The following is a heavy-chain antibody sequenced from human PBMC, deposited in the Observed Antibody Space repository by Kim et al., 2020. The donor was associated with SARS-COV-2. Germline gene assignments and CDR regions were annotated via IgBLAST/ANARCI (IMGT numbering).Heavy chain of an antibody. CDR3: ARAREMAFGP. V-gene: IGHV4-38-2*02. CDR2: FYHGGSP. CDR1: GYSISAGSY. D-gene: IGHD2-8*01. J-gene: IGHJ5*02. Sequence: SETLSLTCTVSGYSISAGSYWGWLRQPPGKAPGWIGNFYHGGSPYYTPSLKSRVTISEDTSKNQFSLKLTSVTAADTAVYYCARAREMAFGPWGQGILVLVSS.